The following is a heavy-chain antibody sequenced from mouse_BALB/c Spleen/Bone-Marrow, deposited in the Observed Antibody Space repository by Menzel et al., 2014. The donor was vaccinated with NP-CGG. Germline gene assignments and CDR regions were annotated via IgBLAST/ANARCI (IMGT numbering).Heavy chain of an antibody. V-gene: IGHV1S81*02. CDR3: ARAGGYDGFAY. Sequence: QVQLQQPGAELVKPGASVKLSCKASGYTFTSYWMHWVKQRPGQGPEWIGEINPSNGRADYNEKFRSKAALTVDRSSSTAYMQLSSLTSEDSAVYYCARAGGYDGFAYWGQGTLVTVSA. CDR2: INPSNGRA. D-gene: IGHD2-2*01. CDR1: GYTFTSYW. J-gene: IGHJ3*01.